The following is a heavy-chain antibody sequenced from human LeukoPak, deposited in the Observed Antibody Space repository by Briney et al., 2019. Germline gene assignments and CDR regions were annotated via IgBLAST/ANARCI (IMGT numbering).Heavy chain of an antibody. CDR2: INSDGSNT. V-gene: IGHV3-74*01. CDR3: ARGFSGIAFDF. J-gene: IGHJ3*01. CDR1: GFTFSSHW. Sequence: HPGGSLRLSCAASGFTFSSHWVHWVRQAPGKGLVWVSRINSDGSNTNYADSVKGRLTISRDNAKNTLSLQMNSLRAEDTAIYYCARGFSGIAFDFWGQGTMVTVSS. D-gene: IGHD6-25*01.